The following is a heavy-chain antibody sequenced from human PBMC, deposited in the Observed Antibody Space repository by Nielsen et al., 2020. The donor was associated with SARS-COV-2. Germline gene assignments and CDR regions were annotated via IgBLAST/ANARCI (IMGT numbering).Heavy chain of an antibody. CDR3: ARDRGPYNSYYYIDV. Sequence: SETLSLTCAVSGDSISRPDYYWSWIRQHPEKGLEWIGYIKYSGSTYYTPSLKGRMSISLDTSRNQFSLKLSSVTAADTAVYYCARDRGPYNSYYYIDVWGRGTTVTVSS. CDR1: GDSISRPDYY. CDR2: IKYSGST. V-gene: IGHV4-31*11. J-gene: IGHJ6*03.